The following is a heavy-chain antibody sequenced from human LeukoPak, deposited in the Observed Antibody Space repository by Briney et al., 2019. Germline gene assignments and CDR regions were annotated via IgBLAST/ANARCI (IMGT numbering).Heavy chain of an antibody. CDR1: GGSISSYY. CDR2: IHHSGST. V-gene: IGHV4-4*09. D-gene: IGHD6-19*01. CDR3: ARTSSSGLVGGYYFDY. Sequence: SETLSLTCTVSGGSISSYYWSWIRQPPGKGLQWIGSIHHSGSTYYNPSLKSRVTISVDTSKNQFSLKLSSVTAADTAVYYCARTSSSGLVGGYYFDYWGQGTLVTVFS. J-gene: IGHJ4*02.